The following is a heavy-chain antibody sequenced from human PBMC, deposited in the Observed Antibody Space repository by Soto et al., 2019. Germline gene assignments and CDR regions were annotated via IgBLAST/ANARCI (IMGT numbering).Heavy chain of an antibody. CDR1: GGTISRYY. J-gene: IGHJ6*02. Sequence: QVQLQESGPGLVKPSETLSLTCTVSGGTISRYYWSWIWQPPGKGLEWIGYMYNTESTGYNPSFKSRVTISVDTSKKQFSLKLNSVTAADTAVYYCARDLWGYCGTDCYPLDVWGQGNTGTVSS. V-gene: IGHV4-59*01. CDR2: MYNTEST. CDR3: ARDLWGYCGTDCYPLDV. D-gene: IGHD2-21*02.